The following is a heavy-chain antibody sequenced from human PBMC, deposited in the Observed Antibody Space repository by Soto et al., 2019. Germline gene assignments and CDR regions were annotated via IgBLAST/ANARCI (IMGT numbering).Heavy chain of an antibody. CDR3: ARNVDSSDYRGCFDP. V-gene: IGHV3-66*01. CDR1: GFTVSSNY. Sequence: EVQLVESGGGLVQPGGSLRLSCAASGFTVSSNYMSWVRQAPGKGLEWVSVIYSGGITYYADSVKGRFTISRDNSKNTLYLQIHSLRADDTAVYYCARNVDSSDYRGCFDPWGQGTLVTVSS. J-gene: IGHJ5*02. D-gene: IGHD3-22*01. CDR2: IYSGGIT.